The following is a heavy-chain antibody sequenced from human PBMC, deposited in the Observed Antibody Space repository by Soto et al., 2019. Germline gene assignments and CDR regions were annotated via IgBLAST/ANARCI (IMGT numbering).Heavy chain of an antibody. Sequence: QVRLQESGPGLVKPSGTLSLTCAVSGDSVSSPYYWCWVRQPPGKGLEWIGEVFHTGTTSYNPSLRSRVTISMDKSINQFSLDLSSVTAADTAVYYCARSAGWYAVHAWGPGTLVIVSS. CDR1: GDSVSSPYY. CDR2: VFHTGTT. D-gene: IGHD6-19*01. V-gene: IGHV4-4*02. J-gene: IGHJ5*02. CDR3: ARSAGWYAVHA.